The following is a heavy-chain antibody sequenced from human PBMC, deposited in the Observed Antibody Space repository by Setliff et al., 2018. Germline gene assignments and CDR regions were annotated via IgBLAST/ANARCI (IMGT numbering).Heavy chain of an antibody. D-gene: IGHD3-22*01. Sequence: GGSLRLSCAASGFTFSSYAMHWVRQAPGKGLEWVAVISFDGNNKYYADSVKGRFTISRDNSKNTLYLQMNSLSADDTAVYYCAKTAHYYESSGFYYDPYFYYMDVWGKGTTVTVSS. CDR1: GFTFSSYA. J-gene: IGHJ6*03. V-gene: IGHV3-30*07. CDR2: ISFDGNNK. CDR3: AKTAHYYESSGFYYDPYFYYMDV.